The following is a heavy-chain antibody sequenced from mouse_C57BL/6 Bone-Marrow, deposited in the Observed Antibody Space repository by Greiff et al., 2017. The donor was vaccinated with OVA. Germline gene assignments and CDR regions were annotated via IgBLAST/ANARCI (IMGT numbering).Heavy chain of an antibody. J-gene: IGHJ2*01. CDR2: IYPGDGDT. V-gene: IGHV1-82*01. CDR3: AREGTIYDGYYAPDY. Sequence: QVQLQQSGPELVKPGASVKISCKASGYAFSSSWMNWVKQRPGKGLEWIGRIYPGDGDTNYNGKFKGKATLTADKSSSTAYMQLSSLTSEDSAVYVCAREGTIYDGYYAPDYWGQGTTLTVSS. D-gene: IGHD2-3*01. CDR1: GYAFSSSW.